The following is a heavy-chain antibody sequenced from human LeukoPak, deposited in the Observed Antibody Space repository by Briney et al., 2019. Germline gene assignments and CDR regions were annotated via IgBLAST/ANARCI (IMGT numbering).Heavy chain of an antibody. Sequence: SETLSLTCIVSGGSISNGDHYWSWIRQPPGRGLEWIGFIYYSGTTSYNPSLKSRVTISIDTSKNQFSLSLTSVAAADTALYYCAKQSKGYSYGYKYWGQGTLVTVSS. D-gene: IGHD5-18*01. CDR1: GGSISNGDHY. V-gene: IGHV4-30-4*01. CDR3: AKQSKGYSYGYKY. J-gene: IGHJ4*02. CDR2: IYYSGTT.